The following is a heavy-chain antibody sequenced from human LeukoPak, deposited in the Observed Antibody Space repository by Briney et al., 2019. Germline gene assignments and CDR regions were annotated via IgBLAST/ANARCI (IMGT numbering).Heavy chain of an antibody. CDR2: INPNSGGT. J-gene: IGHJ5*02. CDR1: GYTLTGYY. D-gene: IGHD3-22*01. Sequence: ASVKVSCKASGYTLTGYYMHWVRQAPGQGLEWMGWINPNSGGTNYAQKFQGRVTMTRDTSISTAYMELSRLRSDDTAVYYCARDGTTYYYDSSRLDPWGQGTLVTVSS. V-gene: IGHV1-2*02. CDR3: ARDGTTYYYDSSRLDP.